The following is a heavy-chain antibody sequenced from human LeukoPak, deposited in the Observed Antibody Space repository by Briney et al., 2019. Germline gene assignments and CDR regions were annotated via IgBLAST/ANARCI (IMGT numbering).Heavy chain of an antibody. CDR3: VTERAYGEPPFDY. D-gene: IGHD4-17*01. V-gene: IGHV4-30-2*01. Sequence: SETLSLTCAVSGGSISSGGYSWTWIRQPPGKGLQWIGYIYHSGSTNYNPSLKSRVTISVDRSNNQFSLKLSSVTAADTAVYYCVTERAYGEPPFDYWGQGTLVTVSS. J-gene: IGHJ4*02. CDR1: GGSISSGGYS. CDR2: IYHSGST.